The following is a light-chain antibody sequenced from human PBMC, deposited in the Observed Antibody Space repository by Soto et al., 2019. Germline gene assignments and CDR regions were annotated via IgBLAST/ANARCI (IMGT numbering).Light chain of an antibody. CDR2: GVT. CDR3: SSFRRSNTPHVL. Sequence: QSALTQPASVSGSPGQSITISCTGTDSDVGGYNFVSWYQQHPGKAPKLMIYGVTNRPSGVSNRFSGSKSGNTASLTISGLQPEDDANYFCSSFRRSNTPHVLFGGGTKLTVL. CDR1: DSDVGGYNF. J-gene: IGLJ2*01. V-gene: IGLV2-14*01.